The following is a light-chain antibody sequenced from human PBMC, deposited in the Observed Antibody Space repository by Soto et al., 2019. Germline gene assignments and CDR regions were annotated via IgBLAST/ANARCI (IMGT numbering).Light chain of an antibody. Sequence: QSVLTQPASVSGSPGQSITISCTGTSSDVGGYNYVSWYQQHPGKAPKLMIYDVCNRPSGVSNRFSGSKSGNTASLTISGLQAEDEADYYCSSYTSSSTLPYVFGTGTKVTVL. CDR1: SSDVGGYNY. CDR2: DVC. J-gene: IGLJ1*01. V-gene: IGLV2-14*01. CDR3: SSYTSSSTLPYV.